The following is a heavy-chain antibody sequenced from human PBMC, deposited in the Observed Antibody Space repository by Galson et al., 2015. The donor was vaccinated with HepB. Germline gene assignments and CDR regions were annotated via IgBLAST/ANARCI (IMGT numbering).Heavy chain of an antibody. V-gene: IGHV6-1*01. Sequence: CAISGDSVSSNRAAWNWIRQSPSRGLEWLGRTLYRSKWSFDYAPSVASRIIINPDTSKNQVSLQLNSVTPEDTAVYYCARVGPGRDGYNYGAFDIWAQGTMVTVSS. D-gene: IGHD5-24*01. CDR3: ARVGPGRDGYNYGAFDI. J-gene: IGHJ3*02. CDR1: GDSVSSNRAA. CDR2: TLYRSKWSF.